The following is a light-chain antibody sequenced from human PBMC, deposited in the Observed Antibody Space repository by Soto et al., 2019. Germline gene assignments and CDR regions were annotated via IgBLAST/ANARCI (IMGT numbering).Light chain of an antibody. Sequence: DIQMTQSPSSLSASVGDRVTITCRASESISRHLNWYQQKPGKAPNLLIYAASTLQNGVASRFSGSGSGTDFTLTISSLQPEDFATYYCQQSYSTLSFSFGQGTRLE. J-gene: IGKJ5*01. CDR2: AAS. CDR1: ESISRH. CDR3: QQSYSTLSFS. V-gene: IGKV1-39*01.